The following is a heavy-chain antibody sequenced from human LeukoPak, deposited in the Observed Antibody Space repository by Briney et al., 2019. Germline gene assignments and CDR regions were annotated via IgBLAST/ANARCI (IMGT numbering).Heavy chain of an antibody. V-gene: IGHV3-7*03. Sequence: GGSLRLSCAASGFTFSSYWMSWVRQAPGKGLEWVANIKQDGSEKYYVDSVKGRFTISRDNSKNTLYLQMNSLRAEDTAVYYCAKDPNDYYYDSSGYVDYWGQGTLVTVSS. D-gene: IGHD3-22*01. J-gene: IGHJ4*02. CDR1: GFTFSSYW. CDR3: AKDPNDYYYDSSGYVDY. CDR2: IKQDGSEK.